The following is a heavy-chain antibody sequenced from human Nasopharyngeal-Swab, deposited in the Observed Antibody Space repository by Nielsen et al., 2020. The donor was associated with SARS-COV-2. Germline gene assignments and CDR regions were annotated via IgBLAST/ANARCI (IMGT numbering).Heavy chain of an antibody. CDR2: ISAYNGNT. Sequence: WMGQAPGQGLEWMGWISAYNGNTNYAQKLQGRVTMTTDTSTSTAYMELRSLRSDDTAVYYCAREAGVVTLYGMDVWGQGTTVPSP. V-gene: IGHV1-18*01. D-gene: IGHD2-21*02. J-gene: IGHJ6*02. CDR3: AREAGVVTLYGMDV.